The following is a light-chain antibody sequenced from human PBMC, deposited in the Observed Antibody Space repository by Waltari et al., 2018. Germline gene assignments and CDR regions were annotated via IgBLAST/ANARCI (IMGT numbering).Light chain of an antibody. CDR1: RSDVGIYNL. Sequence: QSALTQPASVSGSPGQSTTISCTGPRSDVGIYNLVSWYQQHPGKAPKLMIYEGSKRPSGVSNRFSGSKTGNTASLTISGLQAEDEADYYCCSYAGSPFVFGTGTKVTVL. CDR3: CSYAGSPFV. CDR2: EGS. V-gene: IGLV2-23*01. J-gene: IGLJ1*01.